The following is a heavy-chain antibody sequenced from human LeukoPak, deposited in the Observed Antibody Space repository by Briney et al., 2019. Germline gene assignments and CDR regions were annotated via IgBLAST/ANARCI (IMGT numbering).Heavy chain of an antibody. CDR3: ANNARPYSSGWFDNWFDP. V-gene: IGHV3-23*01. Sequence: PGGSLRLSCAASGFTFSSYAMSWVRQAPGKGLEWASAISGSGGSTYYADSVKGRFTISRDNSKNTLYLQMNSLRAEDTAVYYCANNARPYSSGWFDNWFDPWGQGTLVTVSS. D-gene: IGHD6-19*01. CDR2: ISGSGGST. J-gene: IGHJ5*02. CDR1: GFTFSSYA.